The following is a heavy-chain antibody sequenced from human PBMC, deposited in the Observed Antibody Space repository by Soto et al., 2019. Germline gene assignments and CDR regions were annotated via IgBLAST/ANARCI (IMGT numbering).Heavy chain of an antibody. CDR3: ATRKSGSQYYYYGMDD. D-gene: IGHD3-10*01. CDR1: GGTFSSYA. V-gene: IGHV1-69*14. J-gene: IGHJ6*02. CDR2: IIPMFGTA. Sequence: QVQLVQSGAEVKKPGSSVKVSCKASGGTFSSYAISWVRQAPGQGLEWRGGIIPMFGTADYAQKFQGRVTITADKSTSTGYMELSSLRSDDTAVYYCATRKSGSQYYYYGMDDWGQGTTVTVSS.